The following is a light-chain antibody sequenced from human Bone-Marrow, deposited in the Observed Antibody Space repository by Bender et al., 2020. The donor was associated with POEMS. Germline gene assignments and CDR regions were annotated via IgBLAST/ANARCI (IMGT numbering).Light chain of an antibody. CDR3: SSVTSSSTLV. CDR1: PTDIGGFNY. V-gene: IGLV2-14*03. Sequence: QSALLQPASVSGFPGRWTPISSPGAPTDIGGFNYFSWYQQHPAKAPPLLIYDVNDRPSGIPDRFSGSKSGNTASLTISELQAGDEADYYCSSVTSSSTLVFGGATKLTVL. J-gene: IGLJ2*01. CDR2: DVN.